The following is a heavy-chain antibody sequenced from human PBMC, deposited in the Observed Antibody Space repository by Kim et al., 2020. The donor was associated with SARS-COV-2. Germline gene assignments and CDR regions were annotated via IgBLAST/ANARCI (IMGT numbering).Heavy chain of an antibody. Sequence: SETLSLTCTVSGGSISSNIYFWAWLRQPPGKGLEWIGNIYYSGSTYYNPSLTSRVTISVDTSRNQFSLKLSSVTAADTAVYYCAREIPRSTAGDDAFDVWGKGTMVTVSS. V-gene: IGHV4-39*07. D-gene: IGHD3-16*01. J-gene: IGHJ3*01. CDR3: AREIPRSTAGDDAFDV. CDR1: GGSISSNIYF. CDR2: IYYSGST.